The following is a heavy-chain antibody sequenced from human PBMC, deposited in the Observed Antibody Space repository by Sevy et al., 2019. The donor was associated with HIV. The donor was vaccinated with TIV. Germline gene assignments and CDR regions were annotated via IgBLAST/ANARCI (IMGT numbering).Heavy chain of an antibody. D-gene: IGHD6-13*01. V-gene: IGHV4-39*01. CDR1: GGSISSSSYY. Sequence: SETLSLTCTVSGGSISSSSYYWGWIRQPPGKGLEWIGCIYYSGSTYYNPSLKSRVTISVDTSKNQFSLKLSSVTAADTAVYYCARRAAPLEGSPFDYWGQGTLVTVSS. CDR2: IYYSGST. CDR3: ARRAAPLEGSPFDY. J-gene: IGHJ4*02.